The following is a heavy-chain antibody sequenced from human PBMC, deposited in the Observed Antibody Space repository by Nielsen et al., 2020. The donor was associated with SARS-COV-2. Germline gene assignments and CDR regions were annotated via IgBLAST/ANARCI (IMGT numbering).Heavy chain of an antibody. V-gene: IGHV7-4-1*01. CDR3: ARDRGDGYNSGLDY. CDR1: GYTFNVYA. CDR2: INTNTGNP. D-gene: IGHD5-24*01. Sequence: ASVKVSCKASGYTFNVYAMNWVRQAPGQGLEWMGWINTNTGNPTYAQGFTGRFVFSLDTSVSTAYLQIDSLEAEDTAVYYCARDRGDGYNSGLDYWGQGTLVTVSS. J-gene: IGHJ4*02.